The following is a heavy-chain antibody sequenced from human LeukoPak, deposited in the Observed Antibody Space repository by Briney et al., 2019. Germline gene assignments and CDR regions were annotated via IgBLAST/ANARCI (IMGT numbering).Heavy chain of an antibody. CDR1: GFTFSSYS. J-gene: IGHJ6*02. CDR2: VNRDGSET. V-gene: IGHV3-7*03. CDR3: ARNNGMDV. Sequence: GGSLRLPCAASGFTFSSYSMNWVRQAPGRGPEWVANVNRDGSETYYLDSVKGRFTISKDNAKNSLYLQMNSLRAEDTALYHCARNNGMDVWRQGPTVLVSS.